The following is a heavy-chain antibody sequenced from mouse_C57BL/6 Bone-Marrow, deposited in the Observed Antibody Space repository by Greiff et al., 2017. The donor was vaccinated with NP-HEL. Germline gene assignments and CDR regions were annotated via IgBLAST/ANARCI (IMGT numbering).Heavy chain of an antibody. J-gene: IGHJ3*01. CDR3: ARGENWFAY. V-gene: IGHV1-82*01. CDR2: IYPGDGDT. Sequence: QVQLQQSGPELVKPGASVKISCKASGYAFSSSRMNWVKQRPGKGLEWIGRIYPGDGDTNYNGKFKGKATLTADKSSSTAYMQLSSLTSEDSAVYFCARGENWFAYWGQGTLVTVSA. CDR1: GYAFSSSR.